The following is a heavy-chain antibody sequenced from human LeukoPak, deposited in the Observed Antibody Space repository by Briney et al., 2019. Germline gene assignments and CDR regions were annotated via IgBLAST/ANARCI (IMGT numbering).Heavy chain of an antibody. CDR3: ARSAESSSWVEFDY. D-gene: IGHD6-13*01. CDR2: TNPNSGST. Sequence: ASVKLSCNSSGYTFTSDYMYWGRQAPGPGLELMWWTNPNSGSTNYAQKFQVRGTMTRDTSISTAYMELSRLRSDDTAVYYCARSAESSSWVEFDYWGQGTLVTVSS. J-gene: IGHJ4*02. V-gene: IGHV1-2*02. CDR1: GYTFTSDY.